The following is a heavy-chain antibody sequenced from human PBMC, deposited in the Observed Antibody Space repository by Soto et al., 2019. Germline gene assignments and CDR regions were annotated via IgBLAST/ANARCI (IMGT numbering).Heavy chain of an antibody. CDR3: GRLDGLRYAYYVDN. CDR1: GGSVSDSSYY. J-gene: IGHJ4*02. V-gene: IGHV4-39*01. Sequence: QLQMQESGPGLVKPSETLSLICSVSGGSVSDSSYYWAWVRQTPGRGLAWIGSLYFTGSTYYTSSLRGRVTISKDTSKTQFSLRLNSVTVADTAVYFCGRLDGLRYAYYVDNWGQGALVTVS. D-gene: IGHD1-1*01. CDR2: LYFTGST.